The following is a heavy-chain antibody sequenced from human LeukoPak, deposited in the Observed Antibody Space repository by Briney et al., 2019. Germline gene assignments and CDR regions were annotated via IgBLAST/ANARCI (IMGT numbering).Heavy chain of an antibody. J-gene: IGHJ6*02. CDR1: GFTVSDNY. D-gene: IGHD3-22*01. Sequence: AGGSLRLSCAASGFTVSDNYMSWVRQAPGKGLEWVSAISGSGGSTYYADSVKGRFTISRDNSKNTLYLQMNSLRAEDTAVYYCAKERGEYYYDSSGYYYDYYYYGMDVWGQGTTVTVSS. CDR3: AKERGEYYYDSSGYYYDYYYYGMDV. V-gene: IGHV3-23*01. CDR2: ISGSGGST.